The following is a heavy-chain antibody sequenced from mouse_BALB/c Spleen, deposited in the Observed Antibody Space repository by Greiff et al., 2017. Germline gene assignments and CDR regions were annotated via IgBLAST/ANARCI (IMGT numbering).Heavy chain of an antibody. CDR3: TRGDGYLAWFAY. CDR2: INPYYGST. D-gene: IGHD2-3*01. CDR1: GYSFTDYI. V-gene: IGHV1-39*01. Sequence: VQLQQTGPELVKPGASVKISCKASGYSFTDYIMLWVKQSHGKSLEWIGNINPYYGSTSYNLKFKGKATLTVDKSSSTAYMQLNSLTSEDSAVYYCTRGDGYLAWFAYWGQGTLVTVSA. J-gene: IGHJ3*01.